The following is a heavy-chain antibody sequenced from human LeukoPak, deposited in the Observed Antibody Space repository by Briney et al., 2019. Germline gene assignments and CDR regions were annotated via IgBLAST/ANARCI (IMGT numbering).Heavy chain of an antibody. CDR2: INPNSGGT. CDR1: GGTFSSYA. CDR3: ARGSPANYIAAAEYYFDY. Sequence: ASVKVSCKASGGTFSSYAISWVRQAPGQGLEWMGWINPNSGGTNYAQKFQGWVTMTRDTSISTAYMELSRLRSDDTAVYYCARGSPANYIAAAEYYFDYWGQGTLVTVSS. V-gene: IGHV1-2*04. D-gene: IGHD6-13*01. J-gene: IGHJ4*02.